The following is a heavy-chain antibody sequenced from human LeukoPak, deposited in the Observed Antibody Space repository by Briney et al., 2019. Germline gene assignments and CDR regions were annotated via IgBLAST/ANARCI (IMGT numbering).Heavy chain of an antibody. CDR2: ISSSGSTI. Sequence: GGALRLSCAASGFTFSSYEMNWVRQAPGKGLEGVSYISSSGSTIYYADSVKGRFTISRDNAKNSLYLQLNSLRTEDTAVYYCARGGGGWVHFWGQGTLVTVSS. CDR1: GFTFSSYE. V-gene: IGHV3-48*03. D-gene: IGHD6-19*01. J-gene: IGHJ4*02. CDR3: ARGGGGWVHF.